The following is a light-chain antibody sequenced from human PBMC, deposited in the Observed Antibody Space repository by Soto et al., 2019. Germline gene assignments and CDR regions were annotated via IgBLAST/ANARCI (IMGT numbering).Light chain of an antibody. Sequence: DITLTHSQYSLCASVGDGVTITCRASQAISNYLAWYQQKPGRVPELLIYATSTLQSGVPSRFSGSGSGTEFTLTISSLQPDDFATYYCQQYNSYSETFGQGTKVDIK. CDR2: ATS. V-gene: IGKV1-27*01. CDR1: QAISNY. CDR3: QQYNSYSET. J-gene: IGKJ1*01.